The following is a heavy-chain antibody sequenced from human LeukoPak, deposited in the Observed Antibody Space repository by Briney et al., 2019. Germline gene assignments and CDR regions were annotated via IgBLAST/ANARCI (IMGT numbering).Heavy chain of an antibody. J-gene: IGHJ4*02. CDR1: GYTFTSYG. V-gene: IGHV1-18*01. CDR3: AGDEYASSWYYFDY. CDR2: ISGYNGNT. Sequence: ASVKVSCKASGYTFTSYGISWVRQAPGQGLEWMGWISGYNGNTNYAQKLQGRVTVTTDTSTSTSYLELRSLRSDDTAVYYCAGDEYASSWYYFDYWGQGTLVTVSS. D-gene: IGHD6-13*01.